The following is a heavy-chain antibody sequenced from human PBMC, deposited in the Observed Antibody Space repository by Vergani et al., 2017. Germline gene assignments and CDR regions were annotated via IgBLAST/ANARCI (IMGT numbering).Heavy chain of an antibody. CDR1: GFPFSSYA. Sequence: EVQLLESGGGLVQPGGSLRLSGAASGFPFSSYAMSWVRQAPGKGLDWVSAIIVSGGSKYYADSVRGRFTISRDNSKNTLYLQMNSLRAEDTAVYYCAKKRGYSYGYQLDYWGQGTLVTVSS. V-gene: IGHV3-23*01. J-gene: IGHJ4*02. CDR3: AKKRGYSYGYQLDY. CDR2: IIVSGGSK. D-gene: IGHD5-18*01.